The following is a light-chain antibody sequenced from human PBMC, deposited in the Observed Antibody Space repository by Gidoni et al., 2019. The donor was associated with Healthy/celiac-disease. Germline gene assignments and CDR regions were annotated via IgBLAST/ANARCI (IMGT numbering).Light chain of an antibody. V-gene: IGKV3-11*01. CDR3: QQRSNWPPGIT. CDR2: DAS. CDR1: QSVSSY. Sequence: IVLTQSPATLSLSPGERATLSCRASQSVSSYLAWYPQKPGQAPRLLSYDASNRATGIPARFRGSGSGTDFTLTISSLEPEDVAVYYCQQRSNWPPGITFXXXTRLEIK. J-gene: IGKJ5*01.